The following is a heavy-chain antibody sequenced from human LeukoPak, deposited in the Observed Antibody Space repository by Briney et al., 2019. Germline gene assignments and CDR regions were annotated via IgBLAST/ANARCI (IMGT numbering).Heavy chain of an antibody. Sequence: GGSLRLSCEASGFTLSDYYMIWVRQGPGKGLEWVSYISGFGDIISYPDSVKGRFTISRDNARNSLYLQMNSLGAEDTAVYYCARDLSNGGFDYWGQGTLVTVSS. V-gene: IGHV3-11*04. D-gene: IGHD3-10*01. CDR3: ARDLSNGGFDY. CDR2: ISGFGDII. CDR1: GFTLSDYY. J-gene: IGHJ4*02.